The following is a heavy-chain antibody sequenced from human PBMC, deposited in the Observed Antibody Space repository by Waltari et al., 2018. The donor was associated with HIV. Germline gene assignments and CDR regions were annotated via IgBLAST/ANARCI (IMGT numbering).Heavy chain of an antibody. CDR2: ISYDGSNK. J-gene: IGHJ5*02. Sequence: QVQLVESGGGVVQPGRSLRLSCAASGFTFSSYGMHWVRQAPGKGLAWVAVISYDGSNKYYADSVKGRFTISRDNSKNTLYLQMNSLRAEDTAVYYCAKDPTYYDILTGFRVGWFDPWGQGTLVTVSS. CDR3: AKDPTYYDILTGFRVGWFDP. D-gene: IGHD3-9*01. CDR1: GFTFSSYG. V-gene: IGHV3-30*18.